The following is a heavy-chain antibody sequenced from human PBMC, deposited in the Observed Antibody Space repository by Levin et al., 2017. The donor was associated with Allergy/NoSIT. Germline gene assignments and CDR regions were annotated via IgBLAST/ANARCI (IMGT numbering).Heavy chain of an antibody. CDR1: GYSFSSYD. V-gene: IGHV1-8*01. CDR3: ARDYGGESGWFDP. CDR2: MKTDSGDT. D-gene: IGHD4-23*01. J-gene: IGHJ5*01. Sequence: ASVKVSCKASGYSFSSYDINWVRQAAGQGLEWIGWMKTDSGDTGYAQKFQGRVTMTRDTSISTAYMELSSLRSEDTAVYYYARDYGGESGWFDPWGQGTLVTVSS.